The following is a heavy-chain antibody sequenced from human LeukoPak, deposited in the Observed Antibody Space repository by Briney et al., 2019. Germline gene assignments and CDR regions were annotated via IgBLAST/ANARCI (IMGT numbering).Heavy chain of an antibody. CDR3: ARDLDFDY. Sequence: GGSLRLSCAASGFTFSSYAMHWVRQAPGKGLEWVAVISYDGSNKYYADSVKGRFTISGDNSKNTLYLQMNSLRAEDTAVYYCARDLDFDYWGQGTLVTVSS. CDR1: GFTFSSYA. J-gene: IGHJ4*02. V-gene: IGHV3-30-3*01. CDR2: ISYDGSNK.